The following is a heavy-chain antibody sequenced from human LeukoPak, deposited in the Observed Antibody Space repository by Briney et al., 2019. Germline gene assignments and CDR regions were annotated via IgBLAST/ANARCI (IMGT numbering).Heavy chain of an antibody. Sequence: GGSLRLSCAASGFTFSSYDMSWVRQAPGKGLEWVSAMSGGDGSTYYADSVKGRFTISRDNSKKTLYLQMNGLRAEDTAVYYCAKDWPSSGIYYGQFDFLGQGTLVTVSS. J-gene: IGHJ4*02. CDR1: GFTFSSYD. D-gene: IGHD1-26*01. CDR3: AKDWPSSGIYYGQFDF. V-gene: IGHV3-23*01. CDR2: MSGGDGST.